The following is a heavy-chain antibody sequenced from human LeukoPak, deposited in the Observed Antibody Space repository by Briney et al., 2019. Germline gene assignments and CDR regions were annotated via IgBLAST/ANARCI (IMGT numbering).Heavy chain of an antibody. Sequence: PGGSLRLPCAASGFTFDDYAMHWVRQAPGKGLEWVSGISWNSGSIGYADSVKGRFTISRDNAKNSLYLQMNSLRAEDTALYYCAKDKQWLLQYYFDYWGQGTLVTVSS. J-gene: IGHJ4*02. CDR1: GFTFDDYA. CDR2: ISWNSGSI. CDR3: AKDKQWLLQYYFDY. V-gene: IGHV3-9*01. D-gene: IGHD6-19*01.